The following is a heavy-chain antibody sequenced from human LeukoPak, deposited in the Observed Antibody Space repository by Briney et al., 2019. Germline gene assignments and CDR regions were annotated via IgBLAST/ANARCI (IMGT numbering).Heavy chain of an antibody. CDR1: GYTFKTYF. V-gene: IGHV1-2*02. CDR3: ARMVRGLDV. D-gene: IGHD3-10*01. J-gene: IGHJ6*04. Sequence: ASVNLSCKTSGYTFKTYFIHWVRQAPGQGLEWMGWISPNSGDTKYAQTFQGRVTMTRDTSIDTIYLELSSLTSHDTAVYYCARMVRGLDVWGKGPAVTVSS. CDR2: ISPNSGDT.